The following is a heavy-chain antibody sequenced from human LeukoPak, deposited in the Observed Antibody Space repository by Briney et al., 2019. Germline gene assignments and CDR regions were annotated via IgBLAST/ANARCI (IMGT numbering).Heavy chain of an antibody. V-gene: IGHV3-66*02. Sequence: GGSLRLSCAASGFTVSSNYMSWVRQAPGKGLEWVSVIYSGGSTYYADSVKGRFTISRDNSKNTLYLQMNNLRAEDTAVYYCARVGYSGTNWLDPWGQETLVTVSS. D-gene: IGHD5-12*01. CDR1: GFTVSSNY. CDR3: ARVGYSGTNWLDP. CDR2: IYSGGST. J-gene: IGHJ5*02.